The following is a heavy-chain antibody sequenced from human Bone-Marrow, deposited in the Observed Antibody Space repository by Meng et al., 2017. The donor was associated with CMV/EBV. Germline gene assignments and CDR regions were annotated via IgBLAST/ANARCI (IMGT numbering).Heavy chain of an antibody. D-gene: IGHD1-26*01. Sequence: ASVKVSCKASGYTFTGYYMHWVRQAPGQGLEWMGWINPNSGGTNYAQKFQGRATMTRDTSISTAYMELSRLRSDDTAVYYCARMVGATYYFDYWGQGTRVTVSS. CDR2: INPNSGGT. J-gene: IGHJ4*02. V-gene: IGHV1-2*02. CDR1: GYTFTGYY. CDR3: ARMVGATYYFDY.